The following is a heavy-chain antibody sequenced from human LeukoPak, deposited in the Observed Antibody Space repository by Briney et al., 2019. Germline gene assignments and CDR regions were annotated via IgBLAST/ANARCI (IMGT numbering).Heavy chain of an antibody. V-gene: IGHV3-30-3*01. D-gene: IGHD6-19*01. CDR1: GFTFSSYA. J-gene: IGHJ4*02. Sequence: PGRSLRLSCAASGFTFSSYAMHWVRQAPGKGLEWVAVISYDGSNKYYADSVKGRFTISRDNSKNTLYLQMNSLRAEDTAVYYCAIANSGWPFDYWGQGTLVTVSS. CDR3: AIANSGWPFDY. CDR2: ISYDGSNK.